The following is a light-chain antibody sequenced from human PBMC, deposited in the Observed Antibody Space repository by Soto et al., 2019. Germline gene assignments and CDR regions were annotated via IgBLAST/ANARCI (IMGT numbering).Light chain of an antibody. CDR1: QTISSC. V-gene: IGKV1-5*01. CDR2: DAS. J-gene: IGKJ1*01. CDR3: QQVGGFPST. Sequence: IQLTQSPSTHSCSFGARVTITCRASQTISSCLAWYQQKPGKAPNLLIYDASSLHSGVPSRFSGGGSGTDFTLTISSLQPEDFATYYCQQVGGFPSTFGQGTKVDIK.